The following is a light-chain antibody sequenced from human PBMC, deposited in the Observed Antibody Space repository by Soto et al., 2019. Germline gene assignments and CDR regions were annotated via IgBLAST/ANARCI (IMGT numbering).Light chain of an antibody. CDR2: DVS. CDR1: SSDVGGYDY. Sequence: QSVLTQPPSASGSPGQSVAISCTGTSSDVGGYDYVSWYQQHPGKAPKLMIYDVSKRPSGVSDRFSGSKSGNTASLTISGLQAEDEADYYCSSYTSSRTNYVFGTVTKVTVL. CDR3: SSYTSSRTNYV. V-gene: IGLV2-14*01. J-gene: IGLJ1*01.